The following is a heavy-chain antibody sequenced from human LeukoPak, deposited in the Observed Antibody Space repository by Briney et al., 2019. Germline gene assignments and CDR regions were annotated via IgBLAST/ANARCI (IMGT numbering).Heavy chain of an antibody. Sequence: SETLSLTCTVSGGSISSGSYYWGWIRQPPGKGLEWIGSIYHSGSTYYNPSLKSRVTISVDTSKNQFSLRLSSVTAADTAMYYRARHDDILTGYYFHHWGQGTLVTVSS. D-gene: IGHD3-9*01. J-gene: IGHJ1*01. CDR2: IYHSGST. CDR1: GGSISSGSYY. V-gene: IGHV4-39*07. CDR3: ARHDDILTGYYFHH.